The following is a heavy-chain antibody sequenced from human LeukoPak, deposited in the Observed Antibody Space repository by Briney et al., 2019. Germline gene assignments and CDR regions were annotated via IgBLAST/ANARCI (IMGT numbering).Heavy chain of an antibody. CDR1: GGSISSYY. D-gene: IGHD3-22*01. J-gene: IGHJ4*02. Sequence: SETLSLTCTVSGGSISSYYWSWIRHPPGDGLEWIGYMHHSGSHNYNPSLKSRVTISVGTSKNQFSLKLSSVTAADTAVYYCARWADGYYKNFDSRGQGTLVTVS. V-gene: IGHV4-59*01. CDR3: ARWADGYYKNFDS. CDR2: MHHSGSH.